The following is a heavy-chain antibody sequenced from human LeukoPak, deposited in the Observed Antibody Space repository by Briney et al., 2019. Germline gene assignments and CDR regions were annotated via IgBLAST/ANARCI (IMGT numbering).Heavy chain of an antibody. CDR1: GYSISTGYY. CDR3: ARPTSYYYYYMDV. CDR2: FYHGGST. Sequence: SETLSLTCTVSGYSISTGYYWDWIRQPPGKGLEWIGTFYHGGSTYYNPSLKSRVTISVDTSKNQFSLQLTSVTAADTAVYYCARPTSYYYYYMDVWGKGTTVIISS. V-gene: IGHV4-38-2*02. D-gene: IGHD3-16*01. J-gene: IGHJ6*03.